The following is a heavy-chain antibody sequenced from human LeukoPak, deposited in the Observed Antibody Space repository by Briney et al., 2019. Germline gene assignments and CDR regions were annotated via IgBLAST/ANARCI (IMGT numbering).Heavy chain of an antibody. Sequence: SETLSLTCTVSGGSISSYYWSWIRQPPGKGLEWIGYIYYSGSTKYNPALKSRVTISIDSSKNQFSLNLSSVTAADTAVYYCARGTVTMDYWGRGTLVTVSS. D-gene: IGHD4-17*01. V-gene: IGHV4-59*13. J-gene: IGHJ4*02. CDR1: GGSISSYY. CDR3: ARGTVTMDY. CDR2: IYYSGST.